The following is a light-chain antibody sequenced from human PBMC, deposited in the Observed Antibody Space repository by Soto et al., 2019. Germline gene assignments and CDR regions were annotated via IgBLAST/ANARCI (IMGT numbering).Light chain of an antibody. CDR1: QSVSSSY. CDR3: QHYNSWPWT. CDR2: GAS. Sequence: EIVLTQSPGTLSLSPGERATLSCRASQSVSSSYLAWYQQKPGQAPRLLIYGASTRATGIPARFSGSGSGTEFTLTISRLQSEDFAVYYCQHYNSWPWTFGQGTKVAIK. V-gene: IGKV3-15*01. J-gene: IGKJ1*01.